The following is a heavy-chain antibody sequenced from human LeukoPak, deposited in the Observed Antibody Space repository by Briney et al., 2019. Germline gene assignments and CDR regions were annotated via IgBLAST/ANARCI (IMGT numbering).Heavy chain of an antibody. Sequence: SETLSLTCTVSGYSISSGYYWGWIRQPPGKWLEWIGSIYHSGSTYYNPSLKSRVTISVDTSKNQFSLKLSSVTAADTAVYYCARLIYGGNPNDAFDIWGQGTMVTVSS. V-gene: IGHV4-38-2*02. CDR3: ARLIYGGNPNDAFDI. CDR2: IYHSGST. J-gene: IGHJ3*02. CDR1: GYSISSGYY. D-gene: IGHD4-23*01.